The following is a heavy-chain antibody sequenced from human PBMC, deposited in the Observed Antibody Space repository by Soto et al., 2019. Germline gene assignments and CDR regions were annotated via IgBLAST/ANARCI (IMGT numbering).Heavy chain of an antibody. V-gene: IGHV4-31*03. J-gene: IGHJ4*02. CDR3: ARLYIVGATTVFDY. Sequence: PSETLSLTCTVSGGSISSGFYYWSWIRQHPGKGLEWIGYIYYSGSTYYNPSLKSRVTISVDTSKNQFSLKLSSVTAADTAVYYCARLYIVGATTVFDYWGQGTLVTVS. CDR2: IYYSGST. D-gene: IGHD1-26*01. CDR1: GGSISSGFYY.